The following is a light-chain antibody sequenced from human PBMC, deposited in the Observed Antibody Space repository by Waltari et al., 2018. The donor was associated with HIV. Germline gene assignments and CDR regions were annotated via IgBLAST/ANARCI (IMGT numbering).Light chain of an antibody. V-gene: IGLV1-51*01. CDR1: YSNIGKSS. CDR2: DSN. CDR3: GTWDTSLSVGI. J-gene: IGLJ2*01. Sequence: QSVLTQPPSVSAAPGQKVIISCSGGYSNIGKSSVSWYQQLPGTAPKLLIYDSNRRPSGIPDRFSGSQSGTSATLAITGLQSGDEADYFCGTWDTSLSVGIFGGGTKLTVL.